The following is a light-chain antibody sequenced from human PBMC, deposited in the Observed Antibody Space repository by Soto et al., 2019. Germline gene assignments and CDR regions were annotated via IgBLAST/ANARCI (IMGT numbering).Light chain of an antibody. Sequence: EVVLTQSPATLSLSPGQRATLFCRASQTVYRFLAWYQQRPGQAPRLLIYDALYRATGIPDRFSGSGSGTDSTLTISSLEPEDFGVYYCQQRGDWPLTFGQGTRLEV. CDR1: QTVYRF. V-gene: IGKV3-11*01. CDR2: DAL. CDR3: QQRGDWPLT. J-gene: IGKJ1*01.